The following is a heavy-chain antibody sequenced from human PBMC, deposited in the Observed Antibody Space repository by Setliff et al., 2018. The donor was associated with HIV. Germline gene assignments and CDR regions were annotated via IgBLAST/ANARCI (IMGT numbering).Heavy chain of an antibody. J-gene: IGHJ2*01. CDR1: NGSINSGSYY. CDR2: TYTSENT. Sequence: SETLSLTCTVSNGSINSGSYYWSWIRQPAGKRLEWIGRTYTSENTNYNPSFKSRVTISVDVSKNQFYLKLSSVTAADTAVYYCAREYSSSSANCYFDLWGRGTLVTVSS. D-gene: IGHD6-6*01. V-gene: IGHV4-61*02. CDR3: AREYSSSSANCYFDL.